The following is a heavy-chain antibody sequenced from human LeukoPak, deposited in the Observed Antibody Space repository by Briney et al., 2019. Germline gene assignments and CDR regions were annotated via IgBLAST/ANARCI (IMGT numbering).Heavy chain of an antibody. CDR3: ARASIAAAGVHY. Sequence: GASVKVSCKASGYTFTGYYMHWVRQAPGQGLEWMGIINPSGGSTSYAQKFQGRVTMTRDTSTSTVYMELSSLRSEDTAVYYCARASIAAAGVHYWGQGTLVTVSS. D-gene: IGHD6-13*01. CDR1: GYTFTGYY. V-gene: IGHV1-46*01. J-gene: IGHJ4*02. CDR2: INPSGGST.